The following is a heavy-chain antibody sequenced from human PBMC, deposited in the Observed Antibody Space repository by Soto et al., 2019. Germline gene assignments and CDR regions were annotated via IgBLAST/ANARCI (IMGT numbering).Heavy chain of an antibody. D-gene: IGHD3-3*01. V-gene: IGHV3-23*01. CDR1: GFTFNYYA. Sequence: EVQLLESGGALVQPGGSLRLSCAPSGFTFNYYAMNWVRQAPEKGLEWVAAITGSGANTYHADAVKGRFTISRDNSKNTLYLQMNSLRAEDTAVYYCEKVGFSEDSWGQGTLVTVSS. CDR2: ITGSGANT. CDR3: EKVGFSEDS. J-gene: IGHJ4*02.